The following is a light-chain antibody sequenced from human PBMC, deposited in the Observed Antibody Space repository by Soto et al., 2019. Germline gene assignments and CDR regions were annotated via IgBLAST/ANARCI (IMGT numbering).Light chain of an antibody. J-gene: IGLJ2*01. CDR3: AAWDDSLSGVV. Sequence: QSVLTQPPSASGTPGQRVTISCSGSSSNIGSNYVYWYQQLPGTATKLLIYRNNQRPSGVPDRFSGSKSGTSASLAISGLRSEDEAEYYCAAWDDSLSGVVFGGGTKLTVL. CDR2: RNN. V-gene: IGLV1-47*01. CDR1: SSNIGSNY.